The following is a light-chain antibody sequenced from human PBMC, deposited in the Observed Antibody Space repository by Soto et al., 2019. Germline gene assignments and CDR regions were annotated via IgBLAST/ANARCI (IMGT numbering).Light chain of an antibody. V-gene: IGLV2-14*01. CDR2: EVS. CDR3: SSYTSTTTDVV. J-gene: IGLJ2*01. CDR1: SSDVGYYNY. Sequence: QSVLTQPASVSGSPGQSITISCTGTSSDVGYYNYVSWYQQHPGKAPKLMIYEVSNRPSGVSNRFSGSKSGNTASLTISGLQAEDEADYYCSSYTSTTTDVVFGGGTKVTVL.